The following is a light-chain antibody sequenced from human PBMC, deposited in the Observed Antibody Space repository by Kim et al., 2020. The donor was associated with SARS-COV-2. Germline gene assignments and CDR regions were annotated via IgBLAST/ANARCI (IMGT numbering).Light chain of an antibody. J-gene: IGLJ3*02. Sequence: LTQPASVSGSPGQSITISCTGTSSDVCGYNYVSWYQQHPGKAPKLMIYDVSKRPSGVSNRFSGSKSGNTASLTISGLQAEDEADYYCSSYTSSSTWVFGGGTQLAVL. CDR2: DVS. CDR1: SSDVCGYNY. V-gene: IGLV2-14*01. CDR3: SSYTSSSTWV.